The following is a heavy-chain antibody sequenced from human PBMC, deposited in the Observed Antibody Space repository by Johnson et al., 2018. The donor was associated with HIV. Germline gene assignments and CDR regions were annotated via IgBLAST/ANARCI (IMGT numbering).Heavy chain of an antibody. Sequence: QVQLVESGGGVVQPGRSLRLSCAASGFTFSSYGMHWVRQAPGKGLEWVAVIWYDGSNKYYADSVKGRFTLSRDNSKNTLYLQMNSLRAEDTAVYYCAKERSGSYSGADAFNIWGQGTMVTVSS. D-gene: IGHD1-26*01. CDR3: AKERSGSYSGADAFNI. J-gene: IGHJ3*02. V-gene: IGHV3-33*06. CDR1: GFTFSSYG. CDR2: IWYDGSNK.